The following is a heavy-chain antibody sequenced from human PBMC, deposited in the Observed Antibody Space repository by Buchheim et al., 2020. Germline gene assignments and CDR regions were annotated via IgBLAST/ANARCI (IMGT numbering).Heavy chain of an antibody. CDR1: GFTSSSYA. CDR2: ISYDGSNK. Sequence: QVQLVESGGGVVQPGRSLRLSCAASGFTSSSYAMHWVRQAPGKGLEWVAVISYDGSNKYYADSVKGRFTISRDNSKNTLYLQMNSLRAEDTAVYYCASWGRRTHTAMVNNFDYWGQGTL. J-gene: IGHJ4*02. D-gene: IGHD5-18*01. CDR3: ASWGRRTHTAMVNNFDY. V-gene: IGHV3-30-3*01.